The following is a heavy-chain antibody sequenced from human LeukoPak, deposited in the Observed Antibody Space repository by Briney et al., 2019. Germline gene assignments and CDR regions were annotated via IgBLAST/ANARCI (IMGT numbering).Heavy chain of an antibody. CDR1: GGSFSGYY. CDR2: INHSGST. J-gene: IGHJ4*02. Sequence: SETLSLTCAVYGGSFSGYYWSWIRQPPGKGLEWIGEINHSGSTNYNPSLKSRVIISVDTSKNQFSLKLSSVTAADTAVYYCARGRSGGVVPAATPYDYWGQGTLVTVSS. CDR3: ARGRSGGVVPAATPYDY. V-gene: IGHV4-34*01. D-gene: IGHD2-2*01.